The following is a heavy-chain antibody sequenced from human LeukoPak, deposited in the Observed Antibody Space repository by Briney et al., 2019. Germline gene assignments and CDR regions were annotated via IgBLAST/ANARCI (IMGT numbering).Heavy chain of an antibody. Sequence: PGGSLRLSCAASGFTFSSYGMHWVRQAPGKGLEWVAVIWFDGSNKYYADSVKGRFTISRDNAKNSLYLQMNSLRAEDTAVYYCARQYYDILTGYYDYYYYGMDVWGQGTTVTVSS. J-gene: IGHJ6*02. D-gene: IGHD3-9*01. CDR2: IWFDGSNK. V-gene: IGHV3-33*01. CDR1: GFTFSSYG. CDR3: ARQYYDILTGYYDYYYYGMDV.